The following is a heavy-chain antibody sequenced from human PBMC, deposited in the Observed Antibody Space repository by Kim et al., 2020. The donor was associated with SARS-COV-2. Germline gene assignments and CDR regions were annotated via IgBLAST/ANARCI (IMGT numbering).Heavy chain of an antibody. V-gene: IGHV3-23*01. Sequence: GGSLRLSCAASGFTFSNYAMSWVRQAPGKGLEWVSAIGPSGAGTYYADSLQGRLTISRDNSKNTLFLQMNSLTAEDTALYYCAKKLESRGAFDIWGQGTMVTVSS. CDR1: GFTFSNYA. CDR3: AKKLESRGAFDI. CDR2: IGPSGAGT. J-gene: IGHJ3*02. D-gene: IGHD1-1*01.